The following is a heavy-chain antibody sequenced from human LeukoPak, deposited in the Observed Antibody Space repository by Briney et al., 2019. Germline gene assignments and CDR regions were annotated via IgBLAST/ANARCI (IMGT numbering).Heavy chain of an antibody. CDR2: ISSSSSYI. D-gene: IGHD3-10*01. Sequence: PGGSLRLSCAASGFTFSSYGMHWVRQAPGKGLEWVSSISSSSSYIYYADSVKGRFTISRDNAKNSLYLQMNSLRAEDTAVYYCASRGQIPDYWGQGTLVTVSS. V-gene: IGHV3-21*01. CDR1: GFTFSSYG. CDR3: ASRGQIPDY. J-gene: IGHJ4*02.